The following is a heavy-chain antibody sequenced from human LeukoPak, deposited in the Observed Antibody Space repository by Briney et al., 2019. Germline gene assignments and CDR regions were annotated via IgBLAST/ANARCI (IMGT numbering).Heavy chain of an antibody. CDR2: ISSSGNTI. CDR1: GFTFSDYY. D-gene: IGHD3-10*01. V-gene: IGHV3-11*04. CDR3: LRFGSGSYYADY. Sequence: GGSLRLSCAASGFTFSDYYMSWIRQAPGKGLEWVSYISSSGNTIYSADSVKGRFTISRDNAKNSLYLQMNSLRTEDTAVCATLRFGSGSYYADYWGQGTLVTVSS. J-gene: IGHJ4*02.